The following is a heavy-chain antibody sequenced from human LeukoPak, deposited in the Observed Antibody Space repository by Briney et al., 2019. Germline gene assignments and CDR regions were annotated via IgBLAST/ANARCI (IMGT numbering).Heavy chain of an antibody. V-gene: IGHV3-21*01. CDR3: ARESRWELPGFDY. J-gene: IGHJ4*02. D-gene: IGHD1-26*01. CDR1: GFTFSSYS. Sequence: GGSLRLSCAASGFTFSSYSMNWVRQAPGTGLEWVSSISSSSSYIYYADSVKGRFTISRDNAKNSLYLQMNSLRAEDTAVYYCARESRWELPGFDYWGQGTLVTVSS. CDR2: ISSSSSYI.